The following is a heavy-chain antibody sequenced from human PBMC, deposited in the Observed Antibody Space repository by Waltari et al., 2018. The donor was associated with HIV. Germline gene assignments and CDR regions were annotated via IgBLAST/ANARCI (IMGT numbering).Heavy chain of an antibody. V-gene: IGHV4-34*01. CDR3: ARGQDYYDSSFDY. Sequence: QVQLQQWGAGLLKPSETLSLTCAVYGGSFIGYYWSWIRQPPGKGLEWIGEINHSGSTNYNPSLKSRVTISVDTSKNQFSLKLSSVTAADTAVYYCARGQDYYDSSFDYWGQGTLVTVSS. CDR1: GGSFIGYY. D-gene: IGHD3-22*01. CDR2: INHSGST. J-gene: IGHJ4*02.